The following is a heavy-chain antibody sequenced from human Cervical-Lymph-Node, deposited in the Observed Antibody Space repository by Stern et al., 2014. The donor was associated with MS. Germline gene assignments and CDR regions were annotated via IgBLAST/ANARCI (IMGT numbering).Heavy chain of an antibody. J-gene: IGHJ4*02. CDR2: ITSSSVYI. V-gene: IGHV3-21*01. CDR1: GFIFGAHS. Sequence: EVQLVESGGGLVKPGGSLTLSCAASGFIFGAHSMNWVRQAPGKGLEWVSSITSSSVYIHYADSVKGRFTISRDNAKNSLYLQMSSLRADDTAVYYCARGGRGNWNDLIDYWGQGSLVTVSS. CDR3: ARGGRGNWNDLIDY. D-gene: IGHD1-1*01.